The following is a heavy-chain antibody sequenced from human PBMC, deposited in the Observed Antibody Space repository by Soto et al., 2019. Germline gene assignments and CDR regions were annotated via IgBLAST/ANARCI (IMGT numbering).Heavy chain of an antibody. J-gene: IGHJ6*02. CDR2: IMPIFRTP. CDR3: ARDKARQQLGGNYSYMLGA. D-gene: IGHD1-7*01. CDR1: GGTFSNSA. Sequence: QVQLEQSGAEVKKPGSSVKVSCKASGGTFSNSAISWVRQAPGQGLEWMGGIMPIFRTPDYAQKFQGRVTITADEPTSTAYMELSGRKSDDTAVYYCARDKARQQLGGNYSYMLGAWGQGTTVTVSS. V-gene: IGHV1-69*12.